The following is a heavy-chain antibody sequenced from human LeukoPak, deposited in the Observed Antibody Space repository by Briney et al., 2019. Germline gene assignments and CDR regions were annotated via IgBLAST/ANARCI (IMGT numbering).Heavy chain of an antibody. Sequence: GAAVKVSFKASGYTFTVYYIHWVRQAPGEGGEGRGWINPKSGGTNSKQRYQGRVTTTRDTSISTLYMELSRLRSADTAVYYCARTSYDRGGYYYFDYWGQGTLVTVSS. CDR1: GYTFTVYY. V-gene: IGHV1-2*02. D-gene: IGHD3-22*01. CDR2: INPKSGGT. J-gene: IGHJ4*02. CDR3: ARTSYDRGGYYYFDY.